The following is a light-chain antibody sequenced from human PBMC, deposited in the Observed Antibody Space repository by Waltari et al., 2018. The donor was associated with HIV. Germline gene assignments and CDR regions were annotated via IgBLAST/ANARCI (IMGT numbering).Light chain of an antibody. V-gene: IGLV2-14*01. CDR1: HTDIGLYNL. CDR3: SSYTNSDILL. J-gene: IGLJ2*01. CDR2: GVN. Sequence: QSALTQPASVSGSPGQSITISCPGAHTDIGLYNLVSWYRQHPDKAPQLVIYGVNTRPSGVSDRFSGSKSGNTASLTISSLQAEDEADYYCSSYTNSDILLFGGGTKLTVL.